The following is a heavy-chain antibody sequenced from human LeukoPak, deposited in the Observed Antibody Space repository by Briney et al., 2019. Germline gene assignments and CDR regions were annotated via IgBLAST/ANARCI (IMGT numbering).Heavy chain of an antibody. CDR3: ARNTVWGNYRYTGSIDY. CDR2: INPNSGGT. Sequence: GASVKVSCKASGYTFTGYYMHWVRQAPGQGLEWMGRINPNSGGTNYAQKFQGRVTMTTDTSTSTDYMELRSLRSDDTAVFYCARNTVWGNYRYTGSIDYWGQGTLVTVSS. J-gene: IGHJ4*02. D-gene: IGHD3-16*02. CDR1: GYTFTGYY. V-gene: IGHV1-2*06.